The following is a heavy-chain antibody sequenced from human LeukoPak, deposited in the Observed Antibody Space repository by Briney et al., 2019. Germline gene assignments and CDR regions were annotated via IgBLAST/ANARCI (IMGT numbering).Heavy chain of an antibody. CDR1: GGTFSSYA. CDR2: IIPIFGTA. V-gene: IGHV1-69*05. Sequence: SVKVSCXASGGTFSSYAISWVRQAPGQGLEWMGRIIPIFGTANCAQKFQGRVTITTDESTSTAYMELSSLRSEDTAVYYCARAERTYYDILTGYYNREEYFQHWGQGTLVTVSS. CDR3: ARAERTYYDILTGYYNREEYFQH. D-gene: IGHD3-9*01. J-gene: IGHJ1*01.